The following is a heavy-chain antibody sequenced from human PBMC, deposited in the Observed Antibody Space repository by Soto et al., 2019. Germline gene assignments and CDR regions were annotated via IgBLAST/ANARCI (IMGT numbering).Heavy chain of an antibody. D-gene: IGHD3-3*01. CDR2: IDPSDSYT. J-gene: IGHJ6*02. Sequence: GESLKISCKGSGYTFTDYWINWVRQMPGKGLEWMGRIDPSDSYTKYSPSFQGHVTISADKSISTAYLEWSSLEASDTAMYYCARARSITIFGVVGFEMDVWGQGITVTVSS. CDR1: GYTFTDYW. CDR3: ARARSITIFGVVGFEMDV. V-gene: IGHV5-10-1*01.